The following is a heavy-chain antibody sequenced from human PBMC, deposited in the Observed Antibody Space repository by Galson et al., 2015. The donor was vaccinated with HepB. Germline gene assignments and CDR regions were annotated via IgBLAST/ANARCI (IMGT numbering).Heavy chain of an antibody. J-gene: IGHJ4*02. Sequence: SVKVSCKASGYTFTGYYMHWVRQAPGQGLEWMGWISPNSGGTNYAQKFQGRVTMTRDTSIGTAYMELSRLRSDDTAVYYCARAQEVVPAAHFDYWGQGTLVTVSS. CDR3: ARAQEVVPAAHFDY. V-gene: IGHV1-2*02. CDR2: ISPNSGGT. CDR1: GYTFTGYY. D-gene: IGHD2-2*01.